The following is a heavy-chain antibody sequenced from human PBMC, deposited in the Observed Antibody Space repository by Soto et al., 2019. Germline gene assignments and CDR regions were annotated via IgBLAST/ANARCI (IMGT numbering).Heavy chain of an antibody. CDR1: GFTFSSYG. CDR3: AKDLLRPGRAYGMDV. V-gene: IGHV3-30*18. CDR2: ISYDGSNK. Sequence: QVQLVESGGGVVQPGRSLRLSCAASGFTFSSYGMHWVRQAPGKGLEWVAVISYDGSNKYYVDSVKGRFTISRDNSKNTLYLQRNSLRAEDTAVYYWAKDLLRPGRAYGMDVWGQGTTVTVSS. J-gene: IGHJ6*02.